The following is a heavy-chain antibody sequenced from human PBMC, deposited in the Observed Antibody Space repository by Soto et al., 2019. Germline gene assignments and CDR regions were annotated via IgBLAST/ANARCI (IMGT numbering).Heavy chain of an antibody. D-gene: IGHD3-3*01. CDR1: GFTFSSCS. J-gene: IGHJ6*02. V-gene: IGHV3-48*02. Sequence: LRLSCAASGFTFSSCSMNWVRQAPGKGLEWVSYISSSSSTIYYADSVKGRFTISRDNAKNSLYLQMNSLRDEDTAVYYCARLRDLFYYYYGMDVWGQGTTVTVSS. CDR2: ISSSSSTI. CDR3: ARLRDLFYYYYGMDV.